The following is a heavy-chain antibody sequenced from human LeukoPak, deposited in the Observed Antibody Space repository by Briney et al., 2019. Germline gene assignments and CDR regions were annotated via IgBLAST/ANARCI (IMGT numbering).Heavy chain of an antibody. CDR2: IKQDGSEK. V-gene: IGHV3-7*01. J-gene: IGHJ4*02. Sequence: GGSLRLSCAASGFAFSNYWMSWVRQAPGMGLEWVANIKQDGSEKYYVDSVKGRFTISRDNAKNSLYLQMNSLRAEDTAVYYCASSREFYFDYWGQGTLVTVSS. D-gene: IGHD3-10*01. CDR1: GFAFSNYW. CDR3: ASSREFYFDY.